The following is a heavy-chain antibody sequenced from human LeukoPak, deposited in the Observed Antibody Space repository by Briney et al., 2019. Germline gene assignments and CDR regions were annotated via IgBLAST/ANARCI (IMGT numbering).Heavy chain of an antibody. J-gene: IGHJ3*02. CDR2: ISSSSSYI. CDR3: ARVSGYAFDI. V-gene: IGHV3-21*01. CDR1: GFTFSSYS. Sequence: GGALRLSCAASGFTFSSYSMNWARQAPGKGLEWVSSISSSSSYIYYADSVKGRFTISRDNAKNSLYLQMNSLRAEDTAVYYCARVSGYAFDIWGQGTMVTVSS.